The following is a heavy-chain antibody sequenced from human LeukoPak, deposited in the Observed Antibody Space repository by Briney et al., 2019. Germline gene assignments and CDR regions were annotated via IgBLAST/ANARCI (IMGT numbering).Heavy chain of an antibody. V-gene: IGHV4-39*07. CDR3: VRSSSSIFDY. CDR1: GASIRSSTYY. Sequence: SETLSLTRIVSGASIRSSTYYWGWIRQPPEKGLEWIGNIYSSGGTYYNPSLKSRVTISVDTSKNQFSLKLSSVTAADTAVYYCVRSSSSIFDYWGQGTLVTVSS. CDR2: IYSSGGT. J-gene: IGHJ4*02. D-gene: IGHD6-6*01.